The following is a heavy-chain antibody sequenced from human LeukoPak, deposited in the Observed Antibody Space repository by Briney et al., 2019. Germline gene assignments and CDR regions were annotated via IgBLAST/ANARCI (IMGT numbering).Heavy chain of an antibody. Sequence: SETLSLTCTVSGGSISSSSYYWGWIRQPPGKGLEWIGSIYYSGSTNYNPSLKSRVTISVDTSKNQFSLKLSSVTAADTAVYYCARWARGVTAATEYFQHWGQGTLVTVSS. CDR1: GGSISSSSYY. CDR3: ARWARGVTAATEYFQH. D-gene: IGHD2-21*02. CDR2: IYYSGST. J-gene: IGHJ1*01. V-gene: IGHV4-39*07.